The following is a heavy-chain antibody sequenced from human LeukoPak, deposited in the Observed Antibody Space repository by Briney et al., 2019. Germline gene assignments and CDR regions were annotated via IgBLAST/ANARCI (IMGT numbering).Heavy chain of an antibody. CDR2: ISYDGSNK. V-gene: IGHV3-30-3*01. CDR1: GFTFSSYA. Sequence: SGGSLRLSCAASGFTFSSYAMHWVRQAPGKGLEWVAVISYDGSNKYYADSVKGRFTISRDNSKNTLYLQMNSLRAEDTAVYYCATSSSSRNYWGQGTLVTVSS. D-gene: IGHD6-13*01. J-gene: IGHJ4*02. CDR3: ATSSSSRNY.